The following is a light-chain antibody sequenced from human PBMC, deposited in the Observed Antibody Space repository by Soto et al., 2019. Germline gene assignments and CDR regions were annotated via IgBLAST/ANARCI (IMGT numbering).Light chain of an antibody. CDR1: SSDVGGYNY. J-gene: IGLJ1*01. V-gene: IGLV2-11*01. CDR3: CSYAGTYTYV. Sequence: QSALTQPRSVSGSPGQSVAISCTGTSSDVGGYNYVSWYQQHPGKAPKLMIYDVSKRPSGVPDRFSGAKSGNTAALTISGLQAADEADYYCCSYAGTYTYVFGSGNKVTVL. CDR2: DVS.